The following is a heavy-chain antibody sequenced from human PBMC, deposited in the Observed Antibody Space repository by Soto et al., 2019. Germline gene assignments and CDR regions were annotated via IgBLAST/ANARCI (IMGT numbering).Heavy chain of an antibody. CDR3: ARHSDCSGGSCPFDY. D-gene: IGHD2-15*01. V-gene: IGHV4-39*01. CDR2: IYYSGST. J-gene: IGHJ4*02. Sequence: SETLSLTCTVSGGSISSSSYYWGWIRQPPGKGLEWIGSIYYSGSTYYNPSLKSRVTISVDTSKNQFSLKLSSVTAADTAVYYCARHSDCSGGSCPFDYWGQGTLVTVSS. CDR1: GGSISSSSYY.